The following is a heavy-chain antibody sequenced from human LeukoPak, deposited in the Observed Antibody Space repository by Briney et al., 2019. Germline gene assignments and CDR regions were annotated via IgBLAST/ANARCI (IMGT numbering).Heavy chain of an antibody. V-gene: IGHV1-8*01. D-gene: IGHD6-13*01. CDR2: MNPNSGNT. J-gene: IGHJ5*02. CDR3: ARGVWQQLLLLRFDP. CDR1: GYTLTSYD. Sequence: ASVKVSCKASGYTLTSYDINWVRQATGQGLEWMGWMNPNSGNTGYAQKFQGRVTMTRNTSISTAYMELSSLRSEDTAVYYCARGVWQQLLLLRFDPWGQGTLVTVSS.